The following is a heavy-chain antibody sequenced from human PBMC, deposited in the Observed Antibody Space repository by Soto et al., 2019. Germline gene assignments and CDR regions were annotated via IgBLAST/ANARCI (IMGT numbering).Heavy chain of an antibody. D-gene: IGHD3-22*01. CDR1: GFTFSSYS. V-gene: IGHV3-21*01. CDR3: ARVHYYDSSGFYL. J-gene: IGHJ4*02. Sequence: TGGSLRLSCAASGFTFSSYSMNWVRQAPGKGLEWVSSISSSSSYIYYGDSVKGRFTISRDNAKNSLYLQMNSLRAEDTATYYCARVHYYDSSGFYLWGQGTLVTVS. CDR2: ISSSSSYI.